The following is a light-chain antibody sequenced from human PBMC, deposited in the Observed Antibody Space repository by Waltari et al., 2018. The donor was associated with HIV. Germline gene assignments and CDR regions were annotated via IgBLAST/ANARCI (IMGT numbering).Light chain of an antibody. Sequence: QSALTQPASVSGSPGQSITISCTGTSRDVGGYHYVSWYPQHPGKALKLIIYEVSNRPSGVSNRFSGSKSGNTASLTISGLQAEDEADYYCSSYTSSSTLSYVFGTGTKVTVL. CDR2: EVS. CDR1: SRDVGGYHY. J-gene: IGLJ1*01. V-gene: IGLV2-14*01. CDR3: SSYTSSSTLSYV.